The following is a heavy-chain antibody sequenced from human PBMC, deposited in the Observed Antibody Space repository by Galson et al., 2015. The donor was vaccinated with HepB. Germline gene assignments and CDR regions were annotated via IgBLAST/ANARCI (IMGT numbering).Heavy chain of an antibody. D-gene: IGHD2-2*01. CDR2: INHSGST. CDR3: ARDCSSTSCSAGMDV. J-gene: IGHJ6*02. V-gene: IGHV4-34*01. Sequence: SETLSLTCAVYGGSFSGYYWSWIRQPPRRGLEWIGEINHSGSTNYNPSLKSRVTISVDTSKNQFSLKLSSVTAADTAAYYCARDCSSTSCSAGMDVWGQGTTVTVSS. CDR1: GGSFSGYY.